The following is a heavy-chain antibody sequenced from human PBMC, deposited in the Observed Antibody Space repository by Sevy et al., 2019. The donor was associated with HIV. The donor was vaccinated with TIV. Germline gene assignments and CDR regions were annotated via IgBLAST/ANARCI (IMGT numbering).Heavy chain of an antibody. J-gene: IGHJ4*02. CDR1: GFSFSSYW. V-gene: IGHV3-7*01. CDR2: IKQDGSEA. D-gene: IGHD3-10*01. CDR3: ARDDNYYGSGSSLFDC. Sequence: GGSLRLSCAASGFSFSSYWISWVRQAPGKGLEWVANIKQDGSEAYYVDSVKGRFTVSRDNAKNSVYLQMNNLRAEDTAVYYCARDDNYYGSGSSLFDCWGQGTLVTVSS.